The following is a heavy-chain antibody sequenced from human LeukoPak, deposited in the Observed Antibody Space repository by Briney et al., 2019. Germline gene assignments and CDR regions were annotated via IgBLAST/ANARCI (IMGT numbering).Heavy chain of an antibody. CDR1: GVSISSSSYY. CDR3: ARHMELLNWFDP. V-gene: IGHV4-39*01. Sequence: KTSETLSLTCTVSGVSISSSSYYWGWIRQPPGKGLEWIGSAYYSGSTYHNPSLKSRVTISVDTSKNQFSLKLSSVTAADTAVYYCARHMELLNWFDPWSQGTLVTVSS. CDR2: AYYSGST. J-gene: IGHJ5*02. D-gene: IGHD1-26*01.